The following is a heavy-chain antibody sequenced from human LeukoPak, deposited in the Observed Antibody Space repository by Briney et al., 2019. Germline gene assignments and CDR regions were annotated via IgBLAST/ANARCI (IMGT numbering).Heavy chain of an antibody. V-gene: IGHV3-21*01. CDR3: AKDQVSIAVAGDFDY. CDR1: GFTFSSYS. CDR2: ITSSSSYI. D-gene: IGHD6-19*01. J-gene: IGHJ4*02. Sequence: GGSLRLSCAASGFTFSSYSMNWVRQAPGKGLEWVSSITSSSSYIYYADSVKGRFTISRDNSKNTLYLQMNSLRAEDTAVYYCAKDQVSIAVAGDFDYWGQGTLVTVSS.